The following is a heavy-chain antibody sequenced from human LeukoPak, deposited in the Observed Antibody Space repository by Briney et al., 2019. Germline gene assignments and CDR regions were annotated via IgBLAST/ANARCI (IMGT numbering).Heavy chain of an antibody. CDR1: GFTFAGHA. J-gene: IGHJ3*02. Sequence: PGGSLRLSCAASGFTFAGHAMSWVRQAPGKGLEWVSSISGSGLSTYYADSVKGRFTFSRDNARNSLSLQMNSLGADDTAVYYCARYDHGASRVTFDICGQGTMVTVSS. CDR3: ARYDHGASRVTFDI. V-gene: IGHV3-23*01. D-gene: IGHD4-17*01. CDR2: ISGSGLST.